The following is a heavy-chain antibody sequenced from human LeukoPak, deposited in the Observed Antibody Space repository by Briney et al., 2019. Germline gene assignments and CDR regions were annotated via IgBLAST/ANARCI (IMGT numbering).Heavy chain of an antibody. V-gene: IGHV1-8*01. CDR3: ARVWGAIDY. CDR2: TNPKSGNT. Sequence: GASVKVSCKTSGYTFTNYDINWVRQATGQGLEWMGWTNPKSGNTGSAQRFQGRVTMTRDTSISTAYMELISLRSEDTAVYYCARVWGAIDYWGQGTLVTVSS. CDR1: GYTFTNYD. D-gene: IGHD1-26*01. J-gene: IGHJ4*02.